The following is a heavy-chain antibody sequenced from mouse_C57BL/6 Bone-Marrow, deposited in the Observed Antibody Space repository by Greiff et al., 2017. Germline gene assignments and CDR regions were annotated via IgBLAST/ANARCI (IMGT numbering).Heavy chain of an antibody. D-gene: IGHD1-1*01. V-gene: IGHV1-26*01. CDR3: ARCLHYYGSRGYYAMDY. J-gene: IGHJ4*01. CDR1: GYTFTDYY. Sequence: VQLQQSGPELVKPGASVKISCKASGYTFTDYYMNWVKQSHGKSLEWIGDINPNNGGTSYNQKFKGKATLTVDKSSSTAYMELRSLTSEDSAVYDCARCLHYYGSRGYYAMDYWGQGTSVTISS. CDR2: INPNNGGT.